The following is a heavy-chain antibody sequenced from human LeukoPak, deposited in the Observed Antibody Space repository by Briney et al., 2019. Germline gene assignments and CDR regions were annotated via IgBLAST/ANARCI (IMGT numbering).Heavy chain of an antibody. Sequence: TSSETLSLTCTVSGGSISSGGYYWNWIRQHPGKGLEWIGYIYYSGSTYYNPSLKSRVTISIDTSKNQFSLKLSSVTAADTAVYYCARMGVGSDIVVVPAALYYFDYWGQGTLVTASS. V-gene: IGHV4-31*03. J-gene: IGHJ4*02. CDR3: ARMGVGSDIVVVPAALYYFDY. D-gene: IGHD2-2*01. CDR1: GGSISSGGYY. CDR2: IYYSGST.